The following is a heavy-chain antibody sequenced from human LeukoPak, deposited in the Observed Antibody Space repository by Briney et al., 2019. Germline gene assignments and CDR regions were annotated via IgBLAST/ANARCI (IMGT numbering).Heavy chain of an antibody. Sequence: GASVKVSCKASGYTLTELSMHWVRQAPGQGLEWMGIINPSGGSTSYAQKFQGRVTMTRDMSTSTVYMELSSLGSEDTAVYYCARDGEAAAALDYWGQGTLVTVSS. D-gene: IGHD6-13*01. CDR3: ARDGEAAAALDY. CDR2: INPSGGST. V-gene: IGHV1-46*01. J-gene: IGHJ4*02. CDR1: GYTLTELS.